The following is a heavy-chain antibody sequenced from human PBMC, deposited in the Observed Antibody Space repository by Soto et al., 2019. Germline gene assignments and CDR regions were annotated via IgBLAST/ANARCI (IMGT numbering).Heavy chain of an antibody. CDR1: GFTFSSHW. Sequence: GGSLRLSCVASGFTFSSHWMTWVRQAPGKGLEWVANIKEDGSEKNYVDSVKGRFTISRDNAKNALYLQMNSLRGEDTALYYCTRENYFDYWGQGTLGTVSS. V-gene: IGHV3-7*04. CDR2: IKEDGSEK. J-gene: IGHJ4*02. CDR3: TRENYFDY.